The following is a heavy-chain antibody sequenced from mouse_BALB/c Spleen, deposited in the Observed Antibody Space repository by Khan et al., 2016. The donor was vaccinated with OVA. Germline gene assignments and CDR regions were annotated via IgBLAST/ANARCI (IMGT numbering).Heavy chain of an antibody. J-gene: IGHJ4*01. Sequence: QVQLKESGPGLVAPSQSLSITCTISGFSLTNYGVHWVRQPPGKGLEWLVLMWSDGSTTYNSALKSRMTIRKDNSKSQVFLKMNSLQTNDTAMYFCARQPYYHYNVMDYWGQGTSVTGSS. CDR3: ARQPYYHYNVMDY. CDR2: MWSDGST. V-gene: IGHV2-6-1*01. D-gene: IGHD2-10*01. CDR1: GFSLTNYG.